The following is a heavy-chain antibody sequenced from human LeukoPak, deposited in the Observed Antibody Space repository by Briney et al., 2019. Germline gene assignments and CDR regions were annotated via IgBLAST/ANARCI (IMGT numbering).Heavy chain of an antibody. CDR3: ARDSAYSSSWYGPDY. J-gene: IGHJ4*02. Sequence: PGGSLRLSCAASGFTFSSYSTNWVRQAPGKGLEWVSYISSSSSTIYYADSVKGRFTISRDNAKNSLYLQMNSLRAEDTAVYYCARDSAYSSSWYGPDYWGQGTLVTVSS. V-gene: IGHV3-48*01. CDR1: GFTFSSYS. CDR2: ISSSSSTI. D-gene: IGHD6-13*01.